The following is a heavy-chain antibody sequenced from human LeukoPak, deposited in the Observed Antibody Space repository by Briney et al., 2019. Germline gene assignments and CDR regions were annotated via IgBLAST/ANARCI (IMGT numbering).Heavy chain of an antibody. V-gene: IGHV3-23*01. CDR1: GFTFSSYP. D-gene: IGHD6-13*01. CDR2: IDTSGNT. Sequence: GGPLRLSCAGSGFTFSSYPMTWVREAPGKGLDWVSTIDTSGNTDYADSVKGRFTISRDNSRNTLYLQMNSLRAEDTAVYFCAKYSRPSSRVFDYWGQGTLATVSP. CDR3: AKYSRPSSRVFDY. J-gene: IGHJ4*02.